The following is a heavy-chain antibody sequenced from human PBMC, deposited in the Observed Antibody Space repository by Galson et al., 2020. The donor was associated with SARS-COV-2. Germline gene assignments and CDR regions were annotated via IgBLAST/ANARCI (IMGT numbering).Heavy chain of an antibody. Sequence: GGSLRLSCGGSGFTFNSHGMNWVRQAPGKGLEWVSGISGRGGSTYYAASVKGRFIISRDNSKNTLYLEMNSLRVDDTAIYYCARVACAWDIVALPQGAVGMDVWGIGTTVNVSS. J-gene: IGHJ6*03. D-gene: IGHD2-15*01. CDR1: GFTFNSHG. CDR2: ISGRGGST. V-gene: IGHV3-23*01. CDR3: ARVACAWDIVALPQGAVGMDV.